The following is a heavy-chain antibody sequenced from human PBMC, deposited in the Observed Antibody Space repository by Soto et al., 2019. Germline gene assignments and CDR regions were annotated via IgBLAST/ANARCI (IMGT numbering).Heavy chain of an antibody. CDR1: GYMFIAYG. D-gene: IGHD5-12*01. J-gene: IGHJ5*01. CDR3: ARGVPRGNSGSDGGWFDP. Sequence: ASVKVSCKASGYMFIAYGIAWVRQAPGKGLEWMGWISAYNGKTNYAQKFQGRVTMTTDTSTSTAYMEMRSLRSDDTAVYYCARGVPRGNSGSDGGWFDPWGQGTLVTVSS. V-gene: IGHV1-18*01. CDR2: ISAYNGKT.